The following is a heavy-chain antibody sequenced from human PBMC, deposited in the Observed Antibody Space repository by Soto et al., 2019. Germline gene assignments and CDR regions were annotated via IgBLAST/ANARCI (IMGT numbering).Heavy chain of an antibody. Sequence: SETLSLTCTVSGGSISSGDYYWSWIRQPPGKGLEWIGYIYYSGSTYYNPSLKSRVTISVDTSKNQFSLKLSSVTAADTAVYYCARALDRQLVPFDYWSQGTLVTVSS. V-gene: IGHV4-30-4*01. CDR2: IYYSGST. CDR3: ARALDRQLVPFDY. J-gene: IGHJ4*02. D-gene: IGHD6-6*01. CDR1: GGSISSGDYY.